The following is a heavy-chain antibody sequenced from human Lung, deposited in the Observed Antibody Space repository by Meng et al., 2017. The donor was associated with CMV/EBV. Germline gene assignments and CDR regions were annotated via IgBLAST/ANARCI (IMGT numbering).Heavy chain of an antibody. D-gene: IGHD3-22*01. Sequence: SXTXSLXCTVSGGSISSSDYYWGWIRQPPGKGLEWIGTIFYRGNTYYNPSLKSRVTISVDTSKNQFSLKLSSVTAADTAVYYCAGHRDSSVHYFGWFDPWXQGTLVTVSS. CDR1: GGSISSSDYY. CDR2: IFYRGNT. V-gene: IGHV4-39*01. CDR3: AGHRDSSVHYFGWFDP. J-gene: IGHJ5*02.